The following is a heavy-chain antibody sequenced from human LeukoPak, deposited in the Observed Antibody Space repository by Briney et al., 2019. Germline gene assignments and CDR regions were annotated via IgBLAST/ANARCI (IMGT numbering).Heavy chain of an antibody. CDR2: INPNSGGT. CDR3: ATPERGYSGYDFGS. J-gene: IGHJ4*02. CDR1: GYTFTGYY. D-gene: IGHD5-12*01. V-gene: IGHV1-2*02. Sequence: GASVKASCKASGYTFTGYYMHWVRQAPGQGLEWMGWINPNSGGTNYAQKFQGRVTMTRDTSISTAYMELSRLRSDDTAVYYCATPERGYSGYDFGSWGQGTLVTVSS.